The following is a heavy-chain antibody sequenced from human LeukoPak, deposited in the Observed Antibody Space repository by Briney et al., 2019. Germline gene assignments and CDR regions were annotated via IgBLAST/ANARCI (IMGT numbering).Heavy chain of an antibody. Sequence: GGSLRLSCAASGFSFNKYNLNWVRQAPGKGLEWVSSISGSSTYIYYADSVKGRFTISRDNAKNSLSLQMNSLRAEDTAVYYCARHQGYDYGMDVWGQGTMVTVSS. CDR1: GFSFNKYN. J-gene: IGHJ6*02. CDR3: ARHQGYDYGMDV. V-gene: IGHV3-21*06. CDR2: ISGSSTYI.